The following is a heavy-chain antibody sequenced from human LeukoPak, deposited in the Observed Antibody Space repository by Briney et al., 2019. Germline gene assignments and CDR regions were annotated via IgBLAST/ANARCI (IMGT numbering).Heavy chain of an antibody. V-gene: IGHV3-66*01. CDR3: ARLGSQNSSYGMDV. Sequence: GGSLRLSWAASGFTVSSNYMSWVRQAPGKGLEWVSVIYSGGSTYYADSVKGRFTISRDNSKNTLYVQMNSLRAEDTAVYYCARLGSQNSSYGMDVWGQGTTVTGFS. D-gene: IGHD6-13*01. CDR1: GFTVSSNY. CDR2: IYSGGST. J-gene: IGHJ6*01.